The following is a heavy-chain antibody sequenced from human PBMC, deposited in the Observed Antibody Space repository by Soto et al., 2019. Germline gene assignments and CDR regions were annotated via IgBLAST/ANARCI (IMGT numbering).Heavy chain of an antibody. J-gene: IGHJ6*03. Sequence: PSETLSLTCTVSGGSISSYYWSWIRQPPGKGLEWIGYIYYSGSTNYNPSLKSRVTISVDTSKNQSSLKLSSVTAADTAVYYCARALGVTNNAYYYYYYMDVWGKGTTVTVSS. CDR1: GGSISSYY. CDR3: ARALGVTNNAYYYYYYMDV. CDR2: IYYSGST. V-gene: IGHV4-59*01. D-gene: IGHD3-10*01.